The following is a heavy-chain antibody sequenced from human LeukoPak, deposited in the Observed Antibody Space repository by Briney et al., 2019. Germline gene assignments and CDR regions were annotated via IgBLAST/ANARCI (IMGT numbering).Heavy chain of an antibody. V-gene: IGHV1-46*02. CDR3: AISSIGYFDY. Sequence: ASVKVSCKASGYAFNTYYIHWVRQAPGQGLEWMGIINPRGASAIYAQRFQGRVTMTRDTSTSTAHMELSSLRSEDTAVYYCAISSIGYFDYWGQGTLVTVSS. CDR1: GYAFNTYY. CDR2: INPRGASA. D-gene: IGHD2-15*01. J-gene: IGHJ4*02.